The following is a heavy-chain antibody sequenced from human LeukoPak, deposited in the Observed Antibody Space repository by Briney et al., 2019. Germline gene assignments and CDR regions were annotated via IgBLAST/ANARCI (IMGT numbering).Heavy chain of an antibody. V-gene: IGHV4-59*01. J-gene: IGHJ4*02. CDR1: GGSISSYY. D-gene: IGHD3-9*01. CDR3: AREEAGYYY. Sequence: SETLSLTCTVSGGSISSYYWSWIRQPPGKGLEWIGYIYYSGSTNYNPSLKSRVTISVDTSKNQFSLKLSSVIAADTAVYYCAREEAGYYYWGQGTLVTVSS. CDR2: IYYSGST.